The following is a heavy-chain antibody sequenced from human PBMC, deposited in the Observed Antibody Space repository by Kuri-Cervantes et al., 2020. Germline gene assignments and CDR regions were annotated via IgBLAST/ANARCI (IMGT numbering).Heavy chain of an antibody. CDR3: ARLWLEWTFDY. CDR2: IYYSGST. J-gene: IGHJ4*02. Sequence: SCTVSGGSISSGDYYWSWIRQHPGKGLEWIGYIYYSGSTYYNPSLKSRVTISVDTSKNQFSLKLSSVTAADTAVYYCARLWLEWTFDYWGQGTLVTVSS. D-gene: IGHD3-3*01. CDR1: GGSISSGDYY. V-gene: IGHV4-30-4*08.